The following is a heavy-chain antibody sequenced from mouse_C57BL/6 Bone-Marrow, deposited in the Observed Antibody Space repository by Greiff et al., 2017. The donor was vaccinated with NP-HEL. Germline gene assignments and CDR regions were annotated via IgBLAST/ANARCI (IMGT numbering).Heavy chain of an antibody. CDR2: IHPNSGST. Sequence: QVQLQQPGAELVKPGASVKLSCKASGYTFPSYWMHWVTQRPGQGLEWIGMIHPNSGSTNYNEKFKSKATLTVDKSSSTAYMQLSSLTSEDTAVYYGAREGIYCGSSRGFAYWGQGTLVTVSA. V-gene: IGHV1-64*01. CDR3: AREGIYCGSSRGFAY. D-gene: IGHD1-1*01. J-gene: IGHJ3*01. CDR1: GYTFPSYW.